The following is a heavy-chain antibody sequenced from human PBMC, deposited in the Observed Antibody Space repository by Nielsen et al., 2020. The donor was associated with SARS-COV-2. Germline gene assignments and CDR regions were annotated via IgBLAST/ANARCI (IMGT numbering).Heavy chain of an antibody. CDR1: GFTFSDYS. D-gene: IGHD6-13*01. CDR2: ISGDSNYI. Sequence: GESLKISCTGSGFTFSDYSMNWVRQAPGKGLEWVASISGDSNYIFYSELVKGRFTMSRDNGKNSLYLQMNTLRSEDTALYYCTREFLTAPVARSDAFEMWGPGTKVTVSS. CDR3: TREFLTAPVARSDAFEM. V-gene: IGHV3-21*01. J-gene: IGHJ3*02.